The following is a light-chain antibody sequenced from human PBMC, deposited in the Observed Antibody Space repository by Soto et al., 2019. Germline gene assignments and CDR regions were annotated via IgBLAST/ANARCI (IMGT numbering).Light chain of an antibody. J-gene: IGKJ4*01. CDR2: DAS. CDR3: QQRSNWLT. CDR1: QSVATY. Sequence: VLTQSPATLSLSPGERATLSCRASQSVATYLAWYQQKPGQAPRLLIYDASSRATGIPARFSGSGSGTDFTLTISSLEPEDSAVYYCQQRSNWLTFGGGTKVEIK. V-gene: IGKV3-11*01.